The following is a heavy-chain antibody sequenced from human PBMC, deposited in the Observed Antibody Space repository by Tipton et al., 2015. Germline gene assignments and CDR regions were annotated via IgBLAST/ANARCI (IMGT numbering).Heavy chain of an antibody. Sequence: VQLVQSGAEVKKPGESLKISCKGSGYTFTSYWIGWVRQMPGKGLEWMGIIYPDDSDIRYSPSFQGQVTISADKSISTAYLQWSSLKASDTAIYYCARHFKGRWLQSVFDYWGQGTLVTVSS. V-gene: IGHV5-51*01. CDR3: ARHFKGRWLQSVFDY. D-gene: IGHD5-24*01. CDR2: IYPDDSDI. J-gene: IGHJ4*02. CDR1: GYTFTSYW.